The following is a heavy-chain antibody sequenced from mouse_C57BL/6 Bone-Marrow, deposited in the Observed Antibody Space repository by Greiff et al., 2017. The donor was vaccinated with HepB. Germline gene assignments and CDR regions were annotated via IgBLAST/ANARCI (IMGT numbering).Heavy chain of an antibody. V-gene: IGHV1-4*01. CDR3: ASPGYSNWMDY. J-gene: IGHJ4*01. CDR2: INPSSGYT. Sequence: QVHVKQSGAELARPGASVKMSCKASGYTFTSYTMHWVKQRPGQGLEWIGYINPSSGYTKYNQKFKDKATLTADKSSSTAYMQLSSLTSEDSAVYYCASPGYSNWMDYWGQGTSVTVSS. CDR1: GYTFTSYT. D-gene: IGHD2-5*01.